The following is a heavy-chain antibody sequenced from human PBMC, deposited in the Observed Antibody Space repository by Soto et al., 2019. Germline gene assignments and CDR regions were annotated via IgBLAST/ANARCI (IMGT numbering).Heavy chain of an antibody. CDR2: IYYSGST. V-gene: IGHV4-59*01. CDR3: ARGPSSWTPHDY. D-gene: IGHD6-13*01. J-gene: IGHJ4*02. CDR1: GGSISSYY. Sequence: ETLSLTCTVSGGSISSYYWSWIRQPPGKGLEWIGYIYYSGSTNYNPSLKSRVTISVDTSKNQFSLKLSSVTAADTAVYYCARGPSSWTPHDYWGQGTLVTVSS.